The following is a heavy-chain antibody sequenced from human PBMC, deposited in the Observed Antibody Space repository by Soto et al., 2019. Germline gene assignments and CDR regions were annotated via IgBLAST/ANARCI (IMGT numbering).Heavy chain of an antibody. Sequence: QPQLQESGSGLVKPSQTLSLTCSVSGAYVSSAGYSWSWIRQPPGKGLEWIGYVYQSGRTYCSVTTSYNPSLKSRVTISVDRSTNQFSLKLISVTAADTAVYFCARGQSIVAAIDYFDYWGQGSLVTVSS. CDR1: GAYVSSAGYS. V-gene: IGHV4-30-2*05. D-gene: IGHD5-12*01. CDR3: ARGQSIVAAIDYFDY. CDR2: VYQSGRT. J-gene: IGHJ4*02.